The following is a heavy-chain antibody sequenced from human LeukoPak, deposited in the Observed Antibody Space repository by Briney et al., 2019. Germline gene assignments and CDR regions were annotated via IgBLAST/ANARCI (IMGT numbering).Heavy chain of an antibody. D-gene: IGHD2-2*01. CDR3: TTEAPYCSSTSCYGGFDS. CDR2: IKSKTDGGTT. V-gene: IGHV3-15*01. CDR1: GFPFSNAW. Sequence: GGSVSLFCGACGFPFSNAWVSWVREAPGEGREWVGRIKSKTDGGTTDYAAPVKGRFTISRDDSKNTLYLQMNSLKTEDTAVYYCTTEAPYCSSTSCYGGFDSWGQGTLVTVSS. J-gene: IGHJ4*02.